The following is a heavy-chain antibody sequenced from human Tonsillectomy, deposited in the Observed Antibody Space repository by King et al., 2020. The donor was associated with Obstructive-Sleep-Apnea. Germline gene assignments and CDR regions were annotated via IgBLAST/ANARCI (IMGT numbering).Heavy chain of an antibody. D-gene: IGHD7-27*01. CDR1: GGSLSSGGYY. V-gene: IGHV4-31*03. CDR3: ARDRRTQPSWDGLDV. CDR2: IYYSGGT. J-gene: IGHJ6*02. Sequence: LQLQESGPGLVKPSQTLSLTCTVSGGSLSSGGYYWSWIRQLPGKGLEWIGYIYYSGGTYYNPSLTSRVTISVDTSKNQFSLKLTSVTAADTAVYYCARDRRTQPSWDGLDVWGQGTKVTVSS.